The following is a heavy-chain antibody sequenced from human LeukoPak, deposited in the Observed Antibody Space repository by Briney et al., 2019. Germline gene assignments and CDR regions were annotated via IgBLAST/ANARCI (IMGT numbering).Heavy chain of an antibody. J-gene: IGHJ5*02. CDR1: GGSISSSSYY. V-gene: IGHV4-39*07. D-gene: IGHD1-26*01. CDR3: AKNGQSGFSFDP. Sequence: SETLSLTCTVSGGSISSSSYYWGWIRQPPGKGLGWIGEGSDSGGTKFNPSLKSRVTISADTSKNQFSLKLSSVTAADTAVYHCAKNGQSGFSFDPWGQGTLVTVSS. CDR2: GSDSGGT.